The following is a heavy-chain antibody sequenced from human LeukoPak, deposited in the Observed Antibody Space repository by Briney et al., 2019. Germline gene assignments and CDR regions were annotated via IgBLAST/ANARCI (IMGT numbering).Heavy chain of an antibody. CDR3: ARAGLYCSGGSCYPLGYYIDV. V-gene: IGHV4-34*01. Sequence: SETLSLTCAVYGGSFSGYYWSWIRQPPGKGLEWIGEINHSGSTNYNPSLKSRVTISVDTSKNQFSLKLSSVTAADTAVYYCARAGLYCSGGSCYPLGYYIDVWGKGTTVTVSS. CDR2: INHSGST. CDR1: GGSFSGYY. D-gene: IGHD2-15*01. J-gene: IGHJ6*03.